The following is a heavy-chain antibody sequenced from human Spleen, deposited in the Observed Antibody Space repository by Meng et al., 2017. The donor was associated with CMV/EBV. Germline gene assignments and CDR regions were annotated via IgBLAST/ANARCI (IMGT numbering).Heavy chain of an antibody. J-gene: IGHJ6*02. Sequence: GGSLRLSCAASGFPFNTYAVYWVRQAPGKGLEWVAVIWYDGTDKSYADSVKGRFTISRDNSKNTLHLQMNSLRVEDTAIYYCARGEPADPSMFYYYYSYAMDVWGHGTTVTVSS. D-gene: IGHD2-2*01. CDR3: ARGEPADPSMFYYYYSYAMDV. V-gene: IGHV3-30*04. CDR1: GFPFNTYA. CDR2: IWYDGTDK.